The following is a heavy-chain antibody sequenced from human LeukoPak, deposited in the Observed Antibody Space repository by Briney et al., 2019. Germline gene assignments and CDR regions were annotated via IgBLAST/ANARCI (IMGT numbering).Heavy chain of an antibody. CDR1: GFTFGDYA. CDR3: TRVVVVLNDAFDI. V-gene: IGHV3-49*04. J-gene: IGHJ3*02. D-gene: IGHD2-15*01. CDR2: IRSKAYGGTT. Sequence: GVLRLSCTASGFTFGDYAMSWVRRAPGKGLEWVGFIRSKAYGGTTEYAASVKGRFTISRDDSKSIAYLQMNSLKTEDTAVYYCTRVVVVLNDAFDIWGQGTMVTVSS.